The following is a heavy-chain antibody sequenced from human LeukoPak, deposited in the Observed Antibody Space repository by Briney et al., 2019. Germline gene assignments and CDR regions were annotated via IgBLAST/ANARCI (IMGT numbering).Heavy chain of an antibody. CDR3: ARAISHSNYGVDV. CDR2: INSDGSST. CDR1: GFTFTNHW. V-gene: IGHV3-74*01. Sequence: GGSLRPSCAASGFTFTNHWMHWVRQAPGKGLVWVSRINSDGSSTSFADSVKGRFTISRDNAKNTLYLQMNSLRAEDTAVYYCARAISHSNYGVDVWGQGTTVTVSS. D-gene: IGHD6-13*01. J-gene: IGHJ6*02.